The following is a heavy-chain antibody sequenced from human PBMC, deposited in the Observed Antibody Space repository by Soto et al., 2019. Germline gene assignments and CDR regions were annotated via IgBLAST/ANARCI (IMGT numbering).Heavy chain of an antibody. D-gene: IGHD3-10*01. V-gene: IGHV4-31*03. CDR1: GGSISSGGYY. CDR3: ARFTTTGTKYYYYGMDV. Sequence: SESLSLTCTVSGGSISSGGYYWSWIRQHPGKGLEWIGYIYYSGSTYYNPSLKSRVTISVDTSKNQFSLKLSSVTAADTAVYYCARFTTTGTKYYYYGMDVWGQGTTVTVSS. J-gene: IGHJ6*02. CDR2: IYYSGST.